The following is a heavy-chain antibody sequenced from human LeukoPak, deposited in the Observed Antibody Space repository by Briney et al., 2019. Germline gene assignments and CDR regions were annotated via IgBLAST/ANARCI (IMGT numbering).Heavy chain of an antibody. J-gene: IGHJ3*02. Sequence: SQTLSLTCAISGDSVSSKSAAWNWIRQSPSRGLEWLGRTYYRSKWYHEYAVSVKSRITINPDTSKNQFSLKLSSVTAADTAVYYCARDFRGSVDAFDIWGQGTMVAVSS. CDR1: GDSVSSKSAA. CDR3: ARDFRGSVDAFDI. V-gene: IGHV6-1*01. CDR2: TYYRSKWYH.